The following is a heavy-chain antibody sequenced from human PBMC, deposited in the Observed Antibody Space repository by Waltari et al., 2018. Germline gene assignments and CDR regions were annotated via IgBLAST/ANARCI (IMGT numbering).Heavy chain of an antibody. CDR1: GGTFSSYA. V-gene: IGHV1-69*05. CDR2: SIPILGTA. J-gene: IGHJ3*02. D-gene: IGHD6-13*01. Sequence: QVQLVQSGAEVKKPGSSVKVSCKASGGTFSSYAISWVRQAPGQGLEWMGGSIPILGTANYAQKFKGRVTSTTDESTSTGYMELSSLRAEDTAVYYCAKDRGGSSWSYGAFDIWGQGTMVTVSS. CDR3: AKDRGGSSWSYGAFDI.